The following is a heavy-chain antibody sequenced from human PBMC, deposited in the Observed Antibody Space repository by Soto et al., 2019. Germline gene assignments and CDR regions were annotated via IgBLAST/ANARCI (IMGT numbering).Heavy chain of an antibody. CDR3: AKDLSSSWYGDYYYGMDV. D-gene: IGHD6-13*01. CDR1: GFTFDDYA. J-gene: IGHJ6*02. V-gene: IGHV3-9*01. Sequence: GGSLRLSCAASGFTFDDYAMHWVRQAPGKGLEWVSGISWNSGSIGYADSVKGRFTISRDNAKNSLYLQMNSLRAEDTALYYCAKDLSSSWYGDYYYGMDVWGQGTTVTVSS. CDR2: ISWNSGSI.